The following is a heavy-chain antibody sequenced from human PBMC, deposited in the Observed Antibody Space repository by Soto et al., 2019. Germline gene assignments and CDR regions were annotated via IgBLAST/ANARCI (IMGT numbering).Heavy chain of an antibody. CDR2: ISGGGDTT. J-gene: IGHJ4*02. V-gene: IGHV3-23*01. D-gene: IGHD3-10*01. Sequence: EVQLLESGGGLVQPGGSLRLSCAASGFTFNNYAMTWVRQAPGKGLEWVSAISGGGDTTSYADSVKGRFTVSRDGSKNTLYLQLSSMRAEDTALYYCAKGRGGSGSITPRLDFWGQGTLVTVSS. CDR1: GFTFNNYA. CDR3: AKGRGGSGSITPRLDF.